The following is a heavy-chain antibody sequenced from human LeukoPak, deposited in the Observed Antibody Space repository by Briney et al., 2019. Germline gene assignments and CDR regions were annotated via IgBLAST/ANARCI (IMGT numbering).Heavy chain of an antibody. Sequence: PGGSLRLSCAASGFTFSDAWMSWVRQAPGKGLEWVGRIKSKTDGGTTDYAAPVKGRFTISRDDSKKTLYLQMNSLKTEDTAVYYCTTVYYGSRTTRGGYYFDYWGQGTLVTVSS. CDR1: GFTFSDAW. V-gene: IGHV3-15*01. CDR2: IKSKTDGGTT. J-gene: IGHJ4*02. D-gene: IGHD3-10*01. CDR3: TTVYYGSRTTRGGYYFDY.